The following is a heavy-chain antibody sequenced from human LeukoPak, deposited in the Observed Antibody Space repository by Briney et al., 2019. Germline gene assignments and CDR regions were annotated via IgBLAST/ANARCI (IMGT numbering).Heavy chain of an antibody. CDR3: ARGESGSSQYADY. CDR2: INPNSGGT. Sequence: ASVKVSCKASEYIFTDYYMHWVRQAPGQGLEWMGWINPNSGGTNYAQKFQGRVTMTRDTSTNTAYIELSRLRSDDTAVYYCARGESGSSQYADYWGQGTLVTVSS. V-gene: IGHV1-2*02. D-gene: IGHD1-26*01. J-gene: IGHJ4*02. CDR1: EYIFTDYY.